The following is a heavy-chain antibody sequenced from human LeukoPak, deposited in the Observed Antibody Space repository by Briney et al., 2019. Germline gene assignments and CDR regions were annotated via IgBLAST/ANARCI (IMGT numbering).Heavy chain of an antibody. V-gene: IGHV3-33*06. CDR2: IWYDGGNK. CDR1: GFTFSSYG. CDR3: AKDYYGSGSYHDAFDI. D-gene: IGHD3-10*01. J-gene: IGHJ3*02. Sequence: PGRSLRLSCAASGFTFSSYGMHWVRQAPGKGLEWVAVIWYDGGNKYYADSVRGRFTISRDNSKNTLYLQMNSLRAEDTAVYYCAKDYYGSGSYHDAFDIWGQGTMVTVSS.